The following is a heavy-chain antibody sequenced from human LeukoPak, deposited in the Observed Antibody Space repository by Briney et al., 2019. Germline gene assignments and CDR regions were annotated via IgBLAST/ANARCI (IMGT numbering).Heavy chain of an antibody. J-gene: IGHJ2*01. V-gene: IGHV4-59*01. CDR2: IYYSGST. CDR1: GGSISSYY. Sequence: SETLSLTCTVSGGSISSYYWSWIRQPPGKGLEWIGYIYYSGSTNYNPSLKSRVTISVDTSKNQFSLKLSSVTAADTAVYYCARALYCDILTGTYWYFDLWGRGTLVTVSS. CDR3: ARALYCDILTGTYWYFDL. D-gene: IGHD3-9*01.